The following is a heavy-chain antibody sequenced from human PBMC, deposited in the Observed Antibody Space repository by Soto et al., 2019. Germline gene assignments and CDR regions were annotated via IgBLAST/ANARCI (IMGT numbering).Heavy chain of an antibody. J-gene: IGHJ6*02. CDR3: ARQGTTVTTELPLAYGMDV. V-gene: IGHV3-64*01. D-gene: IGHD4-17*01. Sequence: GGSLRLSCAASGLTFSSYAMHWVRQAQGKGLEYVSAISSNGGSTYYANSVKGRFTIPRDNSKNTLYLQMGSLRAEDMAVYYCARQGTTVTTELPLAYGMDVWGQGTTVTVSS. CDR2: ISSNGGST. CDR1: GLTFSSYA.